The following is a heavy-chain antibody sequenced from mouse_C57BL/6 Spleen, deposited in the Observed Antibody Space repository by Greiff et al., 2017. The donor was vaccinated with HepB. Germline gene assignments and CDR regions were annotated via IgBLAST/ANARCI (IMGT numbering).Heavy chain of an antibody. Sequence: QVQLQQSGPGLVAPSQSLSFSCTVSGFSLTSYGVSWVRQPPGKGLEWLGVIWGDGSTNDYSALISSMSISKDNTKSQVLLKLNRLQTDDTATYYCAKEGDDAMDYWGQGTSVTVSS. CDR1: GFSLTSYG. J-gene: IGHJ4*01. V-gene: IGHV2-3*01. D-gene: IGHD3-3*01. CDR2: IWGDGST. CDR3: AKEGDDAMDY.